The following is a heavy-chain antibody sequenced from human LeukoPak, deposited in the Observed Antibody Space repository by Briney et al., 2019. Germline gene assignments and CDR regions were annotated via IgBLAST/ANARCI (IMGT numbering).Heavy chain of an antibody. CDR3: AKEWLRFSFYYYGMDV. CDR2: ISYDGSNK. D-gene: IGHD5-12*01. J-gene: IGHJ6*02. Sequence: PGGSLRLSCAASGFTFSSYGMHWVRQAPGKGLEWVAVISYDGSNKYYADSVKGRFTISRDNSKNTLYLQMNSLRAEDTAVYYCAKEWLRFSFYYYGMDVWGQGTTVTVSS. V-gene: IGHV3-30*18. CDR1: GFTFSSYG.